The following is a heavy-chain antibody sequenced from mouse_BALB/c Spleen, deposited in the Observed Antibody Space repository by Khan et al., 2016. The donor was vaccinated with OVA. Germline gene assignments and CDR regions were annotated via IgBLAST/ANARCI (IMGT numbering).Heavy chain of an antibody. CDR3: ARLAYYYDSEGFAY. Sequence: EVELVESGGDLVKPEGSLKLSCAASGFTFSTYGMSWVRQTPDKRLEWVATISSGGSYTYYPDSVQGRFTISRDNAQNTLYLQMSSLKSEDTAMLYCARLAYYYDSEGFAYWGQGTLVTVSA. D-gene: IGHD1-1*01. V-gene: IGHV5-6*01. CDR1: GFTFSTYG. J-gene: IGHJ3*01. CDR2: ISSGGSYT.